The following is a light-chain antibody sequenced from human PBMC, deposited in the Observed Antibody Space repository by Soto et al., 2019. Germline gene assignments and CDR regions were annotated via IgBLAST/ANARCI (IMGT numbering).Light chain of an antibody. CDR3: QQYGSSPYT. V-gene: IGKV3-20*01. J-gene: IGKJ2*01. CDR2: GAS. Sequence: EIVLTQYPGTLSLSPGERATLSCRASQSVSSSYLAWYQQKPGQAPRLLIYGASSRATGIPDRFSGSGSGTDFTLTISRLEPEDFAVYYCQQYGSSPYTFGQGTKVDIK. CDR1: QSVSSSY.